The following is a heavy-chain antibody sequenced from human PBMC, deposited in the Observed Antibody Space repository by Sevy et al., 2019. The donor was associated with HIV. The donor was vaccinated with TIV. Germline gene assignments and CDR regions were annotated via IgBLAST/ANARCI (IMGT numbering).Heavy chain of an antibody. V-gene: IGHV4-39*01. D-gene: IGHD3-3*01. Sequence: SETLSLTCTVSGGSISSSSYYGGWIRQPPGKGLEWIGSIYYSGSTYYNPSLKSRVTISVDTSKNQVSLKLSSVTAADTAVYYCAVITIFGVVTDNWFDPWGQGTRVTVSS. CDR2: IYYSGST. CDR1: GGSISSSSYY. CDR3: AVITIFGVVTDNWFDP. J-gene: IGHJ5*02.